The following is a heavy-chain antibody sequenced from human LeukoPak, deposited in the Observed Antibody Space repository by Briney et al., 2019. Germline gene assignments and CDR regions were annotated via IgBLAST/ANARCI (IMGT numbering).Heavy chain of an antibody. V-gene: IGHV3-23*05. CDR1: GLTFENFA. CDR3: ASSLLTRGRGPSDY. D-gene: IGHD3-16*01. J-gene: IGHJ4*02. CDR2: ILRSGSP. Sequence: GGSLSLSCKVSGLTFENFAMTWVRQAPGKGLEWVSTILRSGSPYYADSVKGRFTISRDNSKDTVYLQMNSLRAEDTAFYYCASSLLTRGRGPSDYWGQGTLVTVSS.